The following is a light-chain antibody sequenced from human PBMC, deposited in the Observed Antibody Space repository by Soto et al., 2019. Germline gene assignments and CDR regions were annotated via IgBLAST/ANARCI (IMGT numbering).Light chain of an antibody. CDR1: QSVSSY. Sequence: IGLTKSPATLSLSPGERATLSCRASQSVSSYLAWYQQKPGQAPRLLIYDASNRATGIPARFSGSGSGTDFTLTISSLEPEDFAVYYCQQRSNWLITFGQGTRLEIK. CDR3: QQRSNWLIT. CDR2: DAS. J-gene: IGKJ5*01. V-gene: IGKV3-11*01.